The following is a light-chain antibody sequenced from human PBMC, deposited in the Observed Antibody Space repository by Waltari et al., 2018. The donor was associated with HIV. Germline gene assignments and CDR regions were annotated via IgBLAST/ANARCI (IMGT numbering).Light chain of an antibody. CDR3: QQATSFPPT. J-gene: IGKJ2*01. V-gene: IGKV1-12*01. CDR1: KNNGRS. CDR2: ASS. Sequence: IQMTQSPSSVSVSVGGGVSINRRASKNNGRSLAWYRLRPAKAPKLLVYASSILNDGVPARFHATGSKSNFTLDISNLQSEDFAVYVCQQATSFPPTFG.